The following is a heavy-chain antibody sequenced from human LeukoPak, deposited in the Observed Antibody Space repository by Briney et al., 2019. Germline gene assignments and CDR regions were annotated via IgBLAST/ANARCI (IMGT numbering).Heavy chain of an antibody. D-gene: IGHD6-13*01. CDR1: GFTFSSYW. Sequence: QPGGSLRLSCAASGFTFSSYWMSWVRQAPGKGLEWVANIKQDGSEKYYVDSVKGRFTISRDNSKNTLYLQMNSLRAEDTAVYYCARGTSNTWPPGAEYFQHWGQGTLVTVSS. CDR2: IKQDGSEK. J-gene: IGHJ1*01. V-gene: IGHV3-7*01. CDR3: ARGTSNTWPPGAEYFQH.